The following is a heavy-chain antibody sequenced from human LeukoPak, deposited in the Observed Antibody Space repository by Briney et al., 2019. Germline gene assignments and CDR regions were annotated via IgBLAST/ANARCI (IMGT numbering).Heavy chain of an antibody. CDR2: IFPSGGEI. CDR3: ATYRQVLLPFES. Sequence: GGSLRLSCAASGFTFSTFAMIWVRQPPGKGLEWVSSIFPSGGEIHYAGSVRGRFTISRDNSKSTLSLQMNSLRAEDTAIYYCATYRQVLLPFESWGQGTLVTVSS. D-gene: IGHD5-18*01. CDR1: GFTFSTFA. J-gene: IGHJ4*02. V-gene: IGHV3-23*01.